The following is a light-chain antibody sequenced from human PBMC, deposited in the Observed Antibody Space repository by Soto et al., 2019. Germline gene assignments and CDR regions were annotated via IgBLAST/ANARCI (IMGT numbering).Light chain of an antibody. V-gene: IGKV3D-15*01. CDR1: QSVSSN. CDR3: QQYDNWPPFT. J-gene: IGKJ3*01. Sequence: EIVMTQSPATLSVSPGDTVTLSCRASQSVSSNLAWYQQKPGQAPRLLIYGTYTRATGIPARFSGSGSGTEFTLTISSLQSEDLAVYYCQQYDNWPPFTFGHGTQVDLK. CDR2: GTY.